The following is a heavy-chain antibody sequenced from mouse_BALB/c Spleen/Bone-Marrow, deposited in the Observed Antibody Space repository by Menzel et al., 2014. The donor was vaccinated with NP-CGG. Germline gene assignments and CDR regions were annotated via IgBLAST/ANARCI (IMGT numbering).Heavy chain of an antibody. J-gene: IGHJ2*01. CDR2: ISSGSNII. CDR3: GRGDY. Sequence: EVKLVESGGGLVQPGGSRKLSCAASGFTFSSFAMHWIRRAPEKGLEWVAFISSGSNIIHYADTVKGRFTISRDNPKNTLFLQMTSLRSEDTAMYYCGRGDYWGQGTTLTVSS. CDR1: GFTFSSFA. V-gene: IGHV5-17*02.